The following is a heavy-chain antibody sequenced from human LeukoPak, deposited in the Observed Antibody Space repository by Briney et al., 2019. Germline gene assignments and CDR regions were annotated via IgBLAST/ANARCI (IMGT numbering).Heavy chain of an antibody. Sequence: GGSLRLSCAAPGFTFSSYEMNWVRQAPGKGLEWVSHISSSGSTIYYADSVKGRFTVSRDNARNSLYLQMNSLRVEDTAVYYCARGYCSGGSCYFDYWGQGTLVTVSP. J-gene: IGHJ4*02. CDR2: ISSSGSTI. V-gene: IGHV3-48*03. D-gene: IGHD2-15*01. CDR1: GFTFSSYE. CDR3: ARGYCSGGSCYFDY.